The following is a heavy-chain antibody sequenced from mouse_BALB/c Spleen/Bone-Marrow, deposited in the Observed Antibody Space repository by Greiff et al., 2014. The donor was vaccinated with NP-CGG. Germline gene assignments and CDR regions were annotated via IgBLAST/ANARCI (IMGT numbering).Heavy chain of an antibody. CDR2: IDPANGNT. CDR1: GFNIKDTY. Sequence: EVMLVESGAELVKPGASVKLSCTASGFNIKDTYMHWVKRRPEQGLEWIGRIDPANGNTKYDPKFPGKATITTDTSSNTAYLQLSSLTSEDTAVYYCATYYYGSSWGFAYWGQGTLVTVSA. CDR3: ATYYYGSSWGFAY. V-gene: IGHV14-3*02. D-gene: IGHD1-1*01. J-gene: IGHJ3*01.